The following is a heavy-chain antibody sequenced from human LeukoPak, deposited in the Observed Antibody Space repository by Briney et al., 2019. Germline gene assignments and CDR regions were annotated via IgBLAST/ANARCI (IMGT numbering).Heavy chain of an antibody. CDR1: GFTFSTYP. CDR3: AKSRDSSVAFDY. Sequence: GGSLRLSCVASGFTFSTYPMHWVRQAPGKGLEWVALISFDGSNKYYADSVKGRFTIFRDNSKNTLYLQMNSLRAEDTAVYYCAKSRDSSVAFDYWGQGTLVTVSS. J-gene: IGHJ4*02. CDR2: ISFDGSNK. V-gene: IGHV3-30*04. D-gene: IGHD6-19*01.